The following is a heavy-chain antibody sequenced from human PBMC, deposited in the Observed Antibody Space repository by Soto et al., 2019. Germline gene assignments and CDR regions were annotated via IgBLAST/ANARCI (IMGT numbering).Heavy chain of an antibody. CDR3: AKDRGRVAALFGPYYNMDV. CDR1: GFTFSSYA. Sequence: PGGSLRLSCAAAGFTFSSYAMSWVRQAPGKGLEWVSAISGSGGSTYYADSVKGRFTISRDNSKNTLYLQMNSLRAEDTAVYYCAKDRGRVAALFGPYYNMDVWGKGTTVTVSS. CDR2: ISGSGGST. V-gene: IGHV3-23*01. J-gene: IGHJ6*03. D-gene: IGHD6-6*01.